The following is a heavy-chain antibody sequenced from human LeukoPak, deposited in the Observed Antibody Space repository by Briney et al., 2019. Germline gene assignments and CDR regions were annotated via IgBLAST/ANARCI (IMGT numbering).Heavy chain of an antibody. J-gene: IGHJ6*02. V-gene: IGHV4-34*01. CDR3: AGRDQNSFCGMDV. CDR2: INHSGST. Sequence: SETLPLTCAVYGESFNNYYWNWIRQAPGKGLEWIGEINHSGSTNYNPSLRSRVTISVDTSKNQFSLKLSSVTAADTAVYYCAGRDQNSFCGMDVWGRGTPVTVSS. CDR1: GESFNNYY.